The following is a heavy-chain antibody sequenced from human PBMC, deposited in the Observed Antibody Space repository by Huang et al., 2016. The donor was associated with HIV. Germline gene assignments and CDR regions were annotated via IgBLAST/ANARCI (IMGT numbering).Heavy chain of an antibody. CDR3: ARGQGGYYYYYMDV. J-gene: IGHJ6*03. CDR1: GGSFSGYY. Sequence: QVQLQQWGAGLLRPSETLSLTCAVYGGSFSGYYGTWIRQPPGKGLEWIGEINHRESTNYNPSLKSRVTISVDTSRIQFSLTLTSVTAADTAVYYCARGQGGYYYYYMDVWGKGTTVTVSS. CDR2: INHREST. V-gene: IGHV4-34*01.